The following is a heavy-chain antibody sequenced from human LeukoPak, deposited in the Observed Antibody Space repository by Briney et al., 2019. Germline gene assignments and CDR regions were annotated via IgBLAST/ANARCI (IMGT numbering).Heavy chain of an antibody. J-gene: IGHJ4*02. Sequence: GRSLRLSCTASGFTFNNYAMHWVRQAPGKGLDWVAAISYGGTKKFYADSVKGRFTISRDNSKNTLYLQMNSLRAEDTAVYYCARWWYSSRLYYFDYWGQGTLVTVSS. D-gene: IGHD6-13*01. V-gene: IGHV3-30*14. CDR1: GFTFNNYA. CDR2: ISYGGTKK. CDR3: ARWWYSSRLYYFDY.